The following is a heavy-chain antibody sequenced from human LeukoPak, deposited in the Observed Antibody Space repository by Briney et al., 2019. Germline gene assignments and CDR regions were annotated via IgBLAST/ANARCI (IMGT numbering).Heavy chain of an antibody. V-gene: IGHV3-21*01. D-gene: IGHD5-18*01. Sequence: GGSLSLSCAPSEFTFSTYSMNWVRQAPGKGLEWVSSISSSSSTIYYADAVKGRFTISRDNDKNSLYLQMNSLRAEDTAVYYCARGENNYGYYCFDYWGQGTLVTVSS. J-gene: IGHJ4*02. CDR1: EFTFSTYS. CDR2: ISSSSSTI. CDR3: ARGENNYGYYCFDY.